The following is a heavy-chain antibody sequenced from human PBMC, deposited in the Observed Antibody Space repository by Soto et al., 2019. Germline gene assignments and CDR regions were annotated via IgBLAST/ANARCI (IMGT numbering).Heavy chain of an antibody. Sequence: QPLSLTCVISGDSVSSISVAWNWVRQSPSRGLEWLGRTYYRSRWYRDFAVSVRGRIVINADTPKNQFSLQLYSVTPEDTAVYFCARSEEDSDYYFYGLDDWCQGTSLTVS. CDR2: TYYRSRWYR. J-gene: IGHJ6*02. CDR3: ARSEEDSDYYFYGLDD. V-gene: IGHV6-1*01. CDR1: GDSVSSISVA. D-gene: IGHD2-15*01.